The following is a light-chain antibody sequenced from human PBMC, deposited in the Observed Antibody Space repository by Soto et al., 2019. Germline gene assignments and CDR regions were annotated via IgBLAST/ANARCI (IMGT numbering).Light chain of an antibody. J-gene: IGKJ4*01. CDR2: DAS. CDR1: QSISNW. V-gene: IGKV1-5*01. Sequence: DIQMTQSPSTLSASVGDRVTITCRASQSISNWLAWYQQKPGKAPKLLIYDASGLESGVPSRFSGSGSGTEFTLTISSLQPGDFATYYCQQLRMYPSTFGGGTKVDIK. CDR3: QQLRMYPST.